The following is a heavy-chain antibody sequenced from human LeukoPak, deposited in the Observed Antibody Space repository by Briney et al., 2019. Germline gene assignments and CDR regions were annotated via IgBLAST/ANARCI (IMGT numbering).Heavy chain of an antibody. J-gene: IGHJ4*02. CDR3: ARGRSGYNYGPRFDY. CDR2: INHSGST. D-gene: IGHD5-18*01. CDR1: GGSFSGYY. Sequence: SETLSLTCAVYGGSFSGYYWSWIRQPPGKGLEWIGEINHSGSTNYNPSLKSRVTISVDTSKNQFSLKLSSVTAADTAVYYCARGRSGYNYGPRFDYWGQGTLVTVSS. V-gene: IGHV4-34*01.